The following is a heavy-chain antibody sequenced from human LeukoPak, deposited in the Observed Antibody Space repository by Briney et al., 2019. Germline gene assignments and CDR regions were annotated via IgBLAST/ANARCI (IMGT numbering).Heavy chain of an antibody. CDR3: LIFPGR. CDR2: IKSRADGGTT. J-gene: IGHJ4*02. V-gene: IGHV3-15*05. Sequence: GRSLRLSCAASGFTFSSYGMHWVRQAPGQGLEWVGRIKSRADGGTTGYAAPVEGRFSISRDDSENTLYLQMNSLQIDDTALYYCLIFPGRWGQGTLVTVSS. CDR1: GFTFSSYG. D-gene: IGHD3-3*01.